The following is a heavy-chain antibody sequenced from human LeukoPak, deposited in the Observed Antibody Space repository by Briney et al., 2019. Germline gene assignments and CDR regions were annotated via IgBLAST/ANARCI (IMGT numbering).Heavy chain of an antibody. J-gene: IGHJ5*02. CDR1: GFTVRNNH. V-gene: IGHV3-53*04. D-gene: IGHD5-24*01. CDR3: ARESTPLRGAFDP. Sequence: GGSLRLPCAASGFTVRNNHMSWVRQAPGEGLEWVSVIDSRDNTYHADSVKGRFTISRHTSKNTLYLQMNSLRAEDTAVYYCARESTPLRGAFDPWGPGTLVTVSS. CDR2: IDSRDNT.